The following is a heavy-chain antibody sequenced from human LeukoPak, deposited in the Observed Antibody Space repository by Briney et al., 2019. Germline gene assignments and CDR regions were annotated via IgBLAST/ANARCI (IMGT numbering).Heavy chain of an antibody. J-gene: IGHJ6*03. D-gene: IGHD4-17*01. CDR2: ISNKGGRT. CDR1: GFAFSSYA. CDR3: ARDASPGRTVTTSQYYYYYYYMDV. V-gene: IGHV3-64*01. Sequence: GGSLRLSCAASGFAFSSYAMHWVRQAPGKGLEYVSGISNKGGRTYYAISVKGTFTISRDNSKNTLYLQMGSLRAEDMAVYYCARDASPGRTVTTSQYYYYYYYMDVWGKGTTVTVSS.